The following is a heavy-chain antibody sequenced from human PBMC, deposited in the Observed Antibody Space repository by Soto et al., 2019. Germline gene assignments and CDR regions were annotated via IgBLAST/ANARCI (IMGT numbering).Heavy chain of an antibody. CDR1: GYTLTSNY. D-gene: IGHD5-12*01. V-gene: IGHV1-46*03. CDR3: ARESGDGYKPNWYFDL. J-gene: IGHJ2*01. Sequence: QVQLVQSGAEVKKPGASVKVSCKASGYTLTSNYMHWVRQAPGQGLEWMGIINPSGGSTSYAQKFQGRVTMTRDTSTSTVYMELSSLRSEDTAVYYCARESGDGYKPNWYFDLWGRGTLVTVSS. CDR2: INPSGGST.